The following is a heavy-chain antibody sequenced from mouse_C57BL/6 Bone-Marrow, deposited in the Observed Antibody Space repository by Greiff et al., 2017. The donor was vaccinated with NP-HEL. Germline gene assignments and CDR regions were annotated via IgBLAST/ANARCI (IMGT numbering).Heavy chain of an antibody. CDR3: TTIYGSILYYFDY. CDR1: GFNIKDDY. V-gene: IGHV14-4*01. J-gene: IGHJ2*01. CDR2: IDPENGDT. D-gene: IGHD1-1*01. Sequence: EVQLQQSGAELVRPGASVKLSCTASGFNIKDDYKHWVKQRPEQGLEWIGWIDPENGDTEYASKFQGKATITADTSSNTAYLQLSSLTSEDTAVYYCTTIYGSILYYFDYWGQGTTLTVSS.